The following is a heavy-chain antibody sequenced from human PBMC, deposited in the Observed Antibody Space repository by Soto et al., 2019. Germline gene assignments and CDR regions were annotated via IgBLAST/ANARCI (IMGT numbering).Heavy chain of an antibody. D-gene: IGHD2-2*01. CDR3: ARSGSSTSCYDY. J-gene: IGHJ4*02. CDR1: GFTFSDHY. CDR2: IRKQANIYTT. V-gene: IGHV3-72*01. Sequence: GGSLRLSCVGSGFTFSDHYIDWVRQAPGKGLEWVGRIRKQANIYTTHYAASVKGRFTISRDDPKNSLFLQMNSLKTEDTAVYFCARSGSSTSCYDYWGQGTLVTVSS.